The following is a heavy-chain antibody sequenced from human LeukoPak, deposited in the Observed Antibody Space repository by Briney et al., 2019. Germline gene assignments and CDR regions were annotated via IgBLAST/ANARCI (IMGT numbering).Heavy chain of an antibody. CDR1: GGSISSYY. CDR2: IYYSGTT. Sequence: SETLSLTCTVSGGSISSYYWSWIRQPPGKGLEWIGYIYYSGTTNYNPSLRSRVTISMDTSKKHFFLKLKSVTAADTAVYYCATGYGDFRVEGRYFYSWGQGTLVTVSS. V-gene: IGHV4-59*01. CDR3: ATGYGDFRVEGRYFYS. J-gene: IGHJ4*02. D-gene: IGHD4-17*01.